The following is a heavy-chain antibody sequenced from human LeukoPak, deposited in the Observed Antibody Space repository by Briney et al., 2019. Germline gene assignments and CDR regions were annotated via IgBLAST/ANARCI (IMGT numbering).Heavy chain of an antibody. J-gene: IGHJ4*02. V-gene: IGHV3-23*01. CDR3: AKDGNTPARDFDY. CDR1: GFTFSSNA. CDR2: VSGNGVTT. D-gene: IGHD2-2*02. Sequence: GGSLRLSCAASGFTFSSNAMSWVRQAPGKGLEWVSAVSGNGVTTYYADSVKGRFTISRDNSRYTLYLQMNSLRAEDTAVYYCAKDGNTPARDFDYWGQGTLVTVSS.